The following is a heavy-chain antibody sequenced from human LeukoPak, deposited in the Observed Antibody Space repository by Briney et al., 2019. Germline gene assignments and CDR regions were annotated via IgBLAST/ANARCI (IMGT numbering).Heavy chain of an antibody. J-gene: IGHJ4*02. CDR1: GGTFSSYA. Sequence: SVKVSCKASGGTFSSYAISWVRQAPGQGLEWMGGIIPIFGTANYAQKFQGRVTITADESTSTAYMELSSLRSEDTAVYYCARNLKQQLVGYDYWGQGTLATVSS. V-gene: IGHV1-69*01. D-gene: IGHD6-13*01. CDR3: ARNLKQQLVGYDY. CDR2: IIPIFGTA.